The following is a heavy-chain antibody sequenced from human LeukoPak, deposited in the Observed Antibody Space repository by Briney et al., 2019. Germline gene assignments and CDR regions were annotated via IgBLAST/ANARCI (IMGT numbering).Heavy chain of an antibody. J-gene: IGHJ4*02. D-gene: IGHD6-13*01. CDR2: IYTSGST. CDR1: GGSISSYY. Sequence: SETLSLTCTVSGGSISSYYWSWIRQPAGKGLEWIGRIYTSGSTNYNPSLKSRVTMSVDTSKNQFSLKLSSVTAADTAVYYCAREAIRPGIAAAAFDYWGQGTLVTVSS. V-gene: IGHV4-4*07. CDR3: AREAIRPGIAAAAFDY.